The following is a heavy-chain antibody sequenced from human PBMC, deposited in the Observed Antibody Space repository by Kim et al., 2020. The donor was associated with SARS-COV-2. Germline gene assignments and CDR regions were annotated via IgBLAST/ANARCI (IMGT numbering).Heavy chain of an antibody. J-gene: IGHJ6*02. V-gene: IGHV3-33*01. D-gene: IGHD1-26*01. Sequence: GGSLRLSCAASGFTFSSYGMHWVRQAPGKGLEWVAVIWYDGSNKYYADSVKGRFTISRDNSKNTLYLQMNSLRAEDTAVYYCARDQEQPALGYYYGMDVWGQGTTVTVSS. CDR2: IWYDGSNK. CDR1: GFTFSSYG. CDR3: ARDQEQPALGYYYGMDV.